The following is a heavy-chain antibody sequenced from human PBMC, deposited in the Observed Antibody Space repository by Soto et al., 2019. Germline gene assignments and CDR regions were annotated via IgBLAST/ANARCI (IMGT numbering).Heavy chain of an antibody. CDR2: IDPSDSYT. D-gene: IGHD3-10*01. Sequence: GESLKISCKGSGYSFTSYWISWVRQMPGKGLEWMGRIDPSDSYTNYSPSFQGHVTISADKSISTAYLQWSSLKASDTAMYYCARHPYHYGSGSYSLDYWGQGTLVNVSS. CDR1: GYSFTSYW. CDR3: ARHPYHYGSGSYSLDY. V-gene: IGHV5-10-1*01. J-gene: IGHJ4*02.